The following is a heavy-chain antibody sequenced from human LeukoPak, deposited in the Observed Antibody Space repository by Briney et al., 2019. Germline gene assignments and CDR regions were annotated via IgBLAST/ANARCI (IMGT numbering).Heavy chain of an antibody. CDR2: ISYDGSNK. D-gene: IGHD1-26*01. CDR3: ARARGSYSLDY. Sequence: GGSLRLSCAASGFTFSSYAMHWVRQAPGKGLEWVAVISYDGSNKYYADSVKGRFTISRDNSKNTLYLQMNSLRAEDTAVYYCARARGSYSLDYWGQGTLVTVSS. CDR1: GFTFSSYA. V-gene: IGHV3-30-3*01. J-gene: IGHJ4*02.